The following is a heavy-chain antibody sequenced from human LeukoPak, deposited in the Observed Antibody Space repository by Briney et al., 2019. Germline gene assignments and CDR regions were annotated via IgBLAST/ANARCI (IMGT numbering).Heavy chain of an antibody. J-gene: IGHJ4*02. V-gene: IGHV4-34*01. Sequence: SETLSLTCAVYGGSFSGYYWSWIRQPPGKGLEWIGEINHSGSTNYNPSLKSRVTISVDTSKNQFSLKLSSVTAADMAVYYCARNNYYGSGSAAPYWGQGTLVTVSS. D-gene: IGHD3-10*01. CDR3: ARNNYYGSGSAAPY. CDR1: GGSFSGYY. CDR2: INHSGST.